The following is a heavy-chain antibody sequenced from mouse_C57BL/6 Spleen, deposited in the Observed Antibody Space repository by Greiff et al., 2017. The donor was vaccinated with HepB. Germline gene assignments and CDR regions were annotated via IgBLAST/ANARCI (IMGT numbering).Heavy chain of an antibody. CDR1: GYTFTDYY. D-gene: IGHD1-1*01. Sequence: EVQLVESGPVLVKPGASVKMSCKASGYTFTDYYMNWVKQSHGKSLEWIGVINPYNGGTSYNQKFKGKATLTVDKSSSTAYMELNSLTSEDSAVYYCARERVVADYYAMDYWGQGTSVTVSS. V-gene: IGHV1-19*01. CDR2: INPYNGGT. CDR3: ARERVVADYYAMDY. J-gene: IGHJ4*01.